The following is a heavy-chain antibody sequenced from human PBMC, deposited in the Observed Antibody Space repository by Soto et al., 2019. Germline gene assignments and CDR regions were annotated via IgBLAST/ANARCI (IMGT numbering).Heavy chain of an antibody. CDR3: AKVLESPDYDFWSGYYSEWYYYGMDV. D-gene: IGHD3-3*01. V-gene: IGHV3-30*18. J-gene: IGHJ6*02. Sequence: GGSLRLSCAASGFTFSSYGMHWVRQAPGKGLEWVAVISYDGSNKYYADSVKGRFTISRDNSKNTRYLQMNSLRAEDTAVYYCAKVLESPDYDFWSGYYSEWYYYGMDVWGQGTTVTVSS. CDR2: ISYDGSNK. CDR1: GFTFSSYG.